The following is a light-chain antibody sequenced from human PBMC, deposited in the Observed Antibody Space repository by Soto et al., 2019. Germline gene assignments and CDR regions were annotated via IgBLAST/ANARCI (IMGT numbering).Light chain of an antibody. V-gene: IGKV3D-15*01. Sequence: EIVRTQSPATLSVSPGERATLSCRASQSVSSNLAWYQQKPGQAPRLLIYDASNRATGIPARFSGSGSGTDFTLTISSLQPEDSATYYCQKYDSAPRTFGQGTKV. CDR2: DAS. CDR3: QKYDSAPRT. J-gene: IGKJ1*01. CDR1: QSVSSN.